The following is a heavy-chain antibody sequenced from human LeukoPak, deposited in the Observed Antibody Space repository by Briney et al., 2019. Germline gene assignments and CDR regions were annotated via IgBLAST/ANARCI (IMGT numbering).Heavy chain of an antibody. Sequence: GGSLRHSCAASGFTFSNYGMHWARQAPGKGLEWVAFIRFDGSDHSYADSVKGRFTISRDNSRNTLYLQMNSLRAEDTAVYYCAKDIRRGNNYGYDQFAYWGLGTLVTVSS. CDR3: AKDIRRGNNYGYDQFAY. D-gene: IGHD5-18*01. CDR2: IRFDGSDH. CDR1: GFTFSNYG. J-gene: IGHJ4*02. V-gene: IGHV3-30*02.